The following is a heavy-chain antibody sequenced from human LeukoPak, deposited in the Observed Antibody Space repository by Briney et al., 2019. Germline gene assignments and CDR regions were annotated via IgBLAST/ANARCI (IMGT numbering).Heavy chain of an antibody. D-gene: IGHD4-17*01. CDR1: GFTFSSYG. J-gene: IGHJ4*02. V-gene: IGHV3-33*01. CDR2: IWYDGSDK. Sequence: GGSLRFSCAASGFTFSSYGMHWVRQAPGKGLEWVALIWYDGSDKYYADSVKGRFTFSRDNSKDTLYLQMNSLRVEDTAVYYCARDRRYGALYYFDYWGQGTLDTVSS. CDR3: ARDRRYGALYYFDY.